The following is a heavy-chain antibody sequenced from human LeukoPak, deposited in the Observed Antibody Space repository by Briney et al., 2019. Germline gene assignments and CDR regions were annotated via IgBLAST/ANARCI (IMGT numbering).Heavy chain of an antibody. CDR2: MFDTVTT. CDR3: ATIKRGNIYGYFAF. V-gene: IGHV4-59*11. CDR1: GGSMNSHY. Sequence: SETLSLTCTVSGGSMNSHYWSWIRQPPGKGLEWIGYMFDTVTTKDNPSLKSRFTLSADTSKNQFSLRLTSVTAADTAVYYCATIKRGNIYGYFAFWGQESWSPFPQ. J-gene: IGHJ4*01. D-gene: IGHD5-18*01.